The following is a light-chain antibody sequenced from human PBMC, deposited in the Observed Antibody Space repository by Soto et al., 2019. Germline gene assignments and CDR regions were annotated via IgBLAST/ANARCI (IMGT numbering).Light chain of an antibody. CDR3: SSYTSSSSYV. J-gene: IGLJ1*01. CDR1: SSDVGGYNY. V-gene: IGLV2-14*03. Sequence: QSVLTQPASVSGSPGQSITLYCTGTSSDVGGYNYVSWYQQHPGHAPKLMIYDVSNRPSGVSNRFSGSKSGNTASLTISGLQAEDEADYYCSSYTSSSSYVFGTGTKVTVL. CDR2: DVS.